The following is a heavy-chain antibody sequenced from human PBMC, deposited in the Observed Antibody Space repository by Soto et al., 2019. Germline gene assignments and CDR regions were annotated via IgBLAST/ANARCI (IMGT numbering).Heavy chain of an antibody. V-gene: IGHV3-30*03. CDR3: ATLWFGESALGGMDV. Sequence: LRLSCAASGFTFSSYGMHWVRQAPGKGLEWVAVISYDGSNKYYADSVKDRFTISRDNSKNTLYLQMNSLRAEDTAVYYCATLWFGESALGGMDVWGQGTTVTVSS. CDR2: ISYDGSNK. D-gene: IGHD3-10*01. J-gene: IGHJ6*02. CDR1: GFTFSSYG.